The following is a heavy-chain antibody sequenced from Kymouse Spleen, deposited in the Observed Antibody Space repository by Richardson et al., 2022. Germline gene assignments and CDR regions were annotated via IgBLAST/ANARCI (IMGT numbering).Heavy chain of an antibody. CDR2: IKQDGSEK. CDR1: GFTFSSYW. Sequence: EVQLVESGGGLVQPGGSLRLSCAASGFTFSSYWMSWVRQAPGKGLEWVANIKQDGSEKYYVDSVKGRFTISRDNAKNSLYLQMNSLRAEDTAVYYCARDGFLEWLPYFDYWGQGTLVTVSS. CDR3: ARDGFLEWLPYFDY. V-gene: IGHV3-7*01. J-gene: IGHJ4*02. D-gene: IGHD3-3*01.